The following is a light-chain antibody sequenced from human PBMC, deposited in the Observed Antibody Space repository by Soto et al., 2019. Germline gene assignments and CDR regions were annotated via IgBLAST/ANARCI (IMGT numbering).Light chain of an antibody. CDR3: TSYATGDTFP. CDR1: SSDVGSYNL. V-gene: IGLV2-14*02. CDR2: EGN. Sequence: QSALTQPASVSGSPGQSITISCTGTSSDVGSYNLVSWYQQHPGKAPKLMIYEGNKRPSGVSNRFSASKSGNTASLTISGLQAEDEADYYCTSYATGDTFPFGGGTKLTVL. J-gene: IGLJ2*01.